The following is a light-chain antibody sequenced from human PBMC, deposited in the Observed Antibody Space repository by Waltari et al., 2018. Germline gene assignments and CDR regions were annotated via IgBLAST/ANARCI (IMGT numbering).Light chain of an antibody. J-gene: IGLJ3*02. CDR1: NSYVGGYDS. CDR3: CSYAGSYTRV. V-gene: IGLV2-11*01. CDR2: DVT. Sequence: QSALTQPRSVSGSPGQSVTISCTGTNSYVGGYDSVSWYQQYPGKAPQLLIFDVTKRPSGVPARFSGSKSGNTASLTISGLQVEDEADYYCCSYAGSYTRVFGGGTKLTVL.